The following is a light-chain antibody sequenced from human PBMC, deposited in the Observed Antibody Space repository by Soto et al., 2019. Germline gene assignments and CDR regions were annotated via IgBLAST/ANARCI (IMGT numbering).Light chain of an antibody. J-gene: IGLJ3*02. V-gene: IGLV1-51*01. CDR3: GTWEIGLDAVV. Sequence: QSVLTQPPSVSAAPGQKVTVSCSGSTSNIGRNYVSWYQQFPGTAPKLLIYDNDKRPSAIPDRFSGSKSGTSASLGITGLQTGDEADYYCGTWEIGLDAVVFGGGTKLTVL. CDR1: TSNIGRNY. CDR2: DND.